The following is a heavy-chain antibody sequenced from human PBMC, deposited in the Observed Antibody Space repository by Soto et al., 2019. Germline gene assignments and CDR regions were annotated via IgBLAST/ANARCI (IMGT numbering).Heavy chain of an antibody. J-gene: IGHJ4*02. CDR1: GGSISSSSYY. CDR2: IYYSGST. CDR3: ARLRTTVTYPIYFDY. V-gene: IGHV4-39*01. D-gene: IGHD4-17*01. Sequence: SETLSLTCTVSGGSISSSSYYWGWIRQPPGKGLEWIGSIYYSGSTYYNPSLKSRVTISVDTSKNQFSLKLSSVTAADTAVYYFARLRTTVTYPIYFDYWGQGTLVTVSS.